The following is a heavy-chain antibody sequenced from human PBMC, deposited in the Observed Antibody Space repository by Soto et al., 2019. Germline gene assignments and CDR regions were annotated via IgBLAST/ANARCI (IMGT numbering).Heavy chain of an antibody. V-gene: IGHV5-51*01. CDR1: GYSFTSYW. Sequence: GESLKISCKGSGYSFTSYWIGWVRQMPGKGLEWMGIIYPGDSDTRYSPSFQGQVPISADKSISPAYLQWSSLKASDTAMYYCARRPFYSYDAFDIWGQGTMVTVSS. J-gene: IGHJ3*02. CDR3: ARRPFYSYDAFDI. CDR2: IYPGDSDT. D-gene: IGHD5-18*01.